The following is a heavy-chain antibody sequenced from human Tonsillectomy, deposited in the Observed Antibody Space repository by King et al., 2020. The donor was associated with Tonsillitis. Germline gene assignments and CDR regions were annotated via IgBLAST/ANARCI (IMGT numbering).Heavy chain of an antibody. CDR2: ITSSGSKI. J-gene: IGHJ6*02. CDR3: ARENSSSGFYYYGMDV. D-gene: IGHD3-22*01. V-gene: IGHV3-48*03. CDR1: GFTFSNYE. Sequence: VQLVGSGGGLVQPGVSLKLSCAASGFTFSNYEMNWVRQAPGKRLEWVSYITSSGSKIYYADSVKGRFTISRDNAKNTLSLQMNSLRAEDTAVYYCARENSSSGFYYYGMDVWGQGTTVTVSS.